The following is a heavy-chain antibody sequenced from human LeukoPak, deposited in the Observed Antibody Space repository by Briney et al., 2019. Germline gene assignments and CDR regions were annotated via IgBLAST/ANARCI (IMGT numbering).Heavy chain of an antibody. D-gene: IGHD1-1*01. V-gene: IGHV3-23*01. CDR1: GFTFSSYA. J-gene: IGHJ5*02. CDR3: AKGGTPENWFDP. Sequence: QPGGSLRLSCAASGFTFSSYAMSWVSQAPGKGLEWVSAISGSGGSTYYADSVKGRFTISRDNSKNTLYLQMNSLRAEDTAVYYCAKGGTPENWFDPWGQGTLVTVSS. CDR2: ISGSGGST.